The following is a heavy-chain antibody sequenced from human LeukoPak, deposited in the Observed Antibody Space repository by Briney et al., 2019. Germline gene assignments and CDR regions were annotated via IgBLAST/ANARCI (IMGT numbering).Heavy chain of an antibody. D-gene: IGHD3-22*01. CDR2: ISGSSSDI. Sequence: GGCLRLSCAASGFTFSVYNMHWVRKAPGKGLEWVSFISGSSSDIYYADSVKGRFTISRDNAKNSLYLQMNSLRAEDTATYYCTRDQYYSDNSGYPSDVWGQGTVVTVSS. CDR1: GFTFSVYN. V-gene: IGHV3-21*06. CDR3: TRDQYYSDNSGYPSDV. J-gene: IGHJ3*01.